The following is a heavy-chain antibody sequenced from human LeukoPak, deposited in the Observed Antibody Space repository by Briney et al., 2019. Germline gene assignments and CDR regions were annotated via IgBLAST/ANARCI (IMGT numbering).Heavy chain of an antibody. CDR3: ARGGRDIVVVVAATLVGYFDY. CDR1: GYTFTSYG. V-gene: IGHV1-18*01. J-gene: IGHJ4*02. CDR2: ISAYNGNT. Sequence: GASVKVSCKASGYTFTSYGISWVRQAPGQGLEWMGWISAYNGNTNYAQKLQGRVTMTTDTSTSTAYMELRSLRSDDTAVYYCARGGRDIVVVVAATLVGYFDYWGQGTLVTVSS. D-gene: IGHD2-15*01.